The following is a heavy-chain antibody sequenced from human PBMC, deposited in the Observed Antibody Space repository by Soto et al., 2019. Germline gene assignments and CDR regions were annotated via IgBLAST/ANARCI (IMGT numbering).Heavy chain of an antibody. D-gene: IGHD3-22*01. CDR1: GGSFSGYY. CDR3: AKHPYNPLVRPFWHFDL. CDR2: INHSGST. J-gene: IGHJ2*01. V-gene: IGHV4-34*01. Sequence: SATLSLTCAVYGGSFSGYYWSWIRQPPGKGLEWIGEINHSGSTNYNPSLKSRVTISVDTSNNQFSLRMSSVTAADTSVYYCAKHPYNPLVRPFWHFDLWGRGTLVTVSS.